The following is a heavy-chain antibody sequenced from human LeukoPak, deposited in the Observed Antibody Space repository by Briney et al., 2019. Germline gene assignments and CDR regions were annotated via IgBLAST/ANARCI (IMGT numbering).Heavy chain of an antibody. V-gene: IGHV3-23*01. Sequence: GGSLRLSCAASGFTFSSYAMSWVRQAPGKGPEWVSAISGSGGSTYYADSVKGRFTISRDNSKNTLYLQMNSLRAEDTAVYYCAKLNWNYVAGYFGYWGQGTLVTVSS. CDR3: AKLNWNYVAGYFGY. D-gene: IGHD1-7*01. J-gene: IGHJ4*02. CDR2: ISGSGGST. CDR1: GFTFSSYA.